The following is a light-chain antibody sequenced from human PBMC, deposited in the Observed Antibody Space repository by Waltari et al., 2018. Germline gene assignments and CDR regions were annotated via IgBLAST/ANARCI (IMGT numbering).Light chain of an antibody. J-gene: IGLJ3*02. Sequence: TVVTQDPSLSVSPGGTVTPTSGSTSVSVLTRYYPRRYQQTPGQAPRTLIYNPDTRSSGVPDRFSGSILGSKAALTVAGAQADDESDYYCVLYLNGGIWVFGGGTRLTVL. V-gene: IGLV8-61*01. CDR3: VLYLNGGIWV. CDR2: NPD. CDR1: SVSVLTRYY.